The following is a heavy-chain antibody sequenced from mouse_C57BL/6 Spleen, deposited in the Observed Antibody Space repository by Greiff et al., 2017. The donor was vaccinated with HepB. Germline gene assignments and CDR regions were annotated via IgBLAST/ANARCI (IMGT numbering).Heavy chain of an antibody. CDR3: ARRNFYDYDFWYFDV. D-gene: IGHD2-4*01. CDR1: GYAFSSYW. Sequence: VKVVESGAELVKPGASVKISCKASGYAFSSYWMNWVKQRPGKGLEWIGQIYPGDGDTNYNGKFKGKATLTADKSSSTAYMQLSSLTSEDSAVYFCARRNFYDYDFWYFDVWGTGTTVTVSS. V-gene: IGHV1-80*01. J-gene: IGHJ1*03. CDR2: IYPGDGDT.